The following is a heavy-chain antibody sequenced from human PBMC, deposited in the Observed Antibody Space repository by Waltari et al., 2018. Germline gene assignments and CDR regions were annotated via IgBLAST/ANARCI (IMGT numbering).Heavy chain of an antibody. CDR2: MSPDGSAK. Sequence: EVQLVASGGGLVQPGESLRLSCGAAGFTFSSYWMSWVRQAPGEGLELVSNMSPDGSAKYYGDSVRGRFTVSRDNAQDSMYLHVNSLRAEDTAIYYCSINDAWSFRVWGQGTLVTVSS. J-gene: IGHJ1*01. D-gene: IGHD1-26*01. V-gene: IGHV3-7*03. CDR1: GFTFSSYW. CDR3: SINDAWSFRV.